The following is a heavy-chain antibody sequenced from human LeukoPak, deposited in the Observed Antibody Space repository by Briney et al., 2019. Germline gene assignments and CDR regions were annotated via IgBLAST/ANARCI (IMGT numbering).Heavy chain of an antibody. V-gene: IGHV3-49*03. CDR3: ARGLHDYGDANYYFDQ. D-gene: IGHD4-17*01. Sequence: GGSLRLSCTASGFTFGDDGWSWFRQAPGKGLEWICFIRKKGYGETTEYAASVRARFTTSRDDAKSIAYLQMNSLETEDTALYYCARGLHDYGDANYYFDQWGQGTLVTVSS. CDR1: GFTFGDDG. J-gene: IGHJ4*02. CDR2: IRKKGYGETT.